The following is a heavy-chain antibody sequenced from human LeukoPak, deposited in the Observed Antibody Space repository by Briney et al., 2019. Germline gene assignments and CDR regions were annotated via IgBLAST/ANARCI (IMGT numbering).Heavy chain of an antibody. CDR3: TRELWPADY. CDR2: IIKDGSDK. V-gene: IGHV3-7*01. D-gene: IGHD3-16*01. CDR1: GFTFSDYR. J-gene: IGHJ4*02. Sequence: GGSLRLSCEGSGFTFSDYRMGWVRQAPGKRLEWVANIIKDGSDKYYVDSVKGRFSISRDNAKNSVYLQMSGLRVEDTAVYYCTRELWPADYWGQGILVTVSS.